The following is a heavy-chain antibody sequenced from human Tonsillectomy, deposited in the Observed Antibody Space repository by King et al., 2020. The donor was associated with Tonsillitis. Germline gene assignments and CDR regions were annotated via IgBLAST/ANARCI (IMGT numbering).Heavy chain of an antibody. D-gene: IGHD1-14*01. Sequence: VQLVQSGGGLVQPGGSLRLSCAASGFTFTDYWMHWVRQAPGKGLVWVSRIDSGGAGTIYADSLKGRFTISRDNAKNTLYLQMNSLSDEDTAVYYCPRGGPDHAFDFWGQGTLVTVSS. J-gene: IGHJ4*02. CDR2: IDSGGAGT. CDR3: PRGGPDHAFDF. CDR1: GFTFTDYW. V-gene: IGHV3-74*02.